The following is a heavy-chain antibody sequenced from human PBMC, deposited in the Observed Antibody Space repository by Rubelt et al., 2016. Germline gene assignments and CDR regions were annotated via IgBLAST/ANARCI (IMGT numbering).Heavy chain of an antibody. Sequence: QVQLQESGPGLVKPSETLSLTCTVSGGSISTYYWSWIRQPPGKGLEWIGYIYYSGSTNYNPSLKSRFTKSVDKSKNQFTLKLNPGTAADTAVYYCARGHDYKSSWFDPWGQGTLVTVSS. CDR3: ARGHDYKSSWFDP. J-gene: IGHJ5*02. V-gene: IGHV4-59*01. CDR2: IYYSGST. CDR1: GGSISTYY. D-gene: IGHD4-11*01.